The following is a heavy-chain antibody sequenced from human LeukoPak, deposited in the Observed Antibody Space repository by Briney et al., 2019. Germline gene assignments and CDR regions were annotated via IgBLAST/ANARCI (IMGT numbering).Heavy chain of an antibody. CDR1: GGSISSSSYY. D-gene: IGHD6-19*01. CDR2: IYHSGST. CDR3: ARINSSGWYDFDY. V-gene: IGHV4-39*07. J-gene: IGHJ4*02. Sequence: PSETLSLTCTVSGGSISSSSYYWGWIRQPPGKGLEWIGSIYHSGSTYYNPSLKSRVTISVDTSKNQFSLKLSSVTAADTAVYYCARINSSGWYDFDYWGQGTLVTVSS.